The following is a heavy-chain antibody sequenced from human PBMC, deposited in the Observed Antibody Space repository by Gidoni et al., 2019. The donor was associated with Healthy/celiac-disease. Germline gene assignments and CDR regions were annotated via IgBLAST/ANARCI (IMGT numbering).Heavy chain of an antibody. CDR2: ISGSGGST. V-gene: IGHV3-23*01. D-gene: IGHD3-22*01. CDR3: AKDLVPFPNYYDSSGYYTGVVDY. Sequence: LEWVSAISGSGGSTYYADSVKGRFTISRDNSKNTLYLQMNSLRAEDTAVYYCAKDLVPFPNYYDSSGYYTGVVDYWGQGTLVTVSS. J-gene: IGHJ4*02.